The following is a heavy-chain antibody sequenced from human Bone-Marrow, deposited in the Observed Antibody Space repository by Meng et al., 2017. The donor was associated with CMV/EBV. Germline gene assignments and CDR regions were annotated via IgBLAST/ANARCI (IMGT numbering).Heavy chain of an antibody. Sequence: GESLKISCAASGFTFSSYWMSWVRQAPGKGLEWVANIKYDGSEKFYVDSVKGRFAISRDNAKNSLFLQMNSLRVDDTAVYYCGRNRVDVWGQGILVTVSS. V-gene: IGHV3-7*01. CDR3: GRNRVDV. CDR1: GFTFSSYW. J-gene: IGHJ4*02. CDR2: IKYDGSEK. D-gene: IGHD1-14*01.